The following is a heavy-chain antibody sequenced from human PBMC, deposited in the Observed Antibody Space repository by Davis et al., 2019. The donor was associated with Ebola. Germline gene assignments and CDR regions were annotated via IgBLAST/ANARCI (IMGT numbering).Heavy chain of an antibody. J-gene: IGHJ4*02. CDR1: GYTFTSYY. D-gene: IGHD3-22*01. V-gene: IGHV1/OR15-2*01. Sequence: ASVKVSCKASGYTFTSYYMHWVRQAPGQRLEWMGWINAGNGNTNYAQKLQGRVTMTTDTSTSTAYMELRRLRSDDTAVYYCARVLRSSGYYNYFDYWGQGTLVPVSS. CDR2: INAGNGNT. CDR3: ARVLRSSGYYNYFDY.